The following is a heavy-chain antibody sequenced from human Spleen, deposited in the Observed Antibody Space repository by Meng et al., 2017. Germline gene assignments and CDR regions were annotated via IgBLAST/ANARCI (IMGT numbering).Heavy chain of an antibody. CDR1: GFSFSSYW. D-gene: IGHD3-9*01. V-gene: IGHV3-7*01. CDR3: ARDADWVIFDH. J-gene: IGHJ4*02. CDR2: IKGDGSEK. Sequence: GGSLRLSCAASGFSFSSYWMTWVRQAPGKGLEWVATIKGDGSEKYYGDSVKGRFTISRDDAKNTVYLQMNSLRAEDTAVYYCARDADWVIFDHWGQGALVTVSS.